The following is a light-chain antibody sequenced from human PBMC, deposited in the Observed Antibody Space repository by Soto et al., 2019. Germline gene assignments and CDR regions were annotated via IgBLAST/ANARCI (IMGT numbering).Light chain of an antibody. J-gene: IGKJ1*01. CDR2: KAS. Sequence: IQMTQSPSTLSESXGDRDTINCRAITRISSFLAWYQQKPGKAPKLXXYKASSLERGGPSRFSGSGSETEFTRTISSLQPDDFATYYGQQYNSYSRTFGQGTKVDIK. CDR3: QQYNSYSRT. CDR1: TRISSF. V-gene: IGKV1-5*03.